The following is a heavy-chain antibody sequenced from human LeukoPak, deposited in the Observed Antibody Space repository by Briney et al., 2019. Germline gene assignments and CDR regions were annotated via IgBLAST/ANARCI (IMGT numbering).Heavy chain of an antibody. CDR3: ARGPQLVRGFDY. J-gene: IGHJ4*02. V-gene: IGHV1-8*01. CDR1: GYTFTSYD. Sequence: ASVKVSCKASGYTFTSYDINWVRQATGQGLEWMGWMNPNSGNTGYAQKFQGRVTMTRNTSISTAYMELSSLRSEDTAVYYCARGPQLVRGFDYWGQGTLVTVSS. D-gene: IGHD6-13*01. CDR2: MNPNSGNT.